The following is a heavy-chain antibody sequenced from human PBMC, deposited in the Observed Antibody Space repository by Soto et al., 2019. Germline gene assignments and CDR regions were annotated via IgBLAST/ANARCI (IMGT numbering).Heavy chain of an antibody. Sequence: EVQLLESGGGVVQPGGSLRLSCAASGFTFSAYAMSWVRQAPGKGLQWVSGVGGSDTDKHYADSVRGRFTVSRDNSKNSRYLQMNSLRVDDTAVYYWAKEATAVNGGWDPFDMWGQGTEVTVSS. D-gene: IGHD2-8*01. CDR1: GFTFSAYA. CDR3: AKEATAVNGGWDPFDM. V-gene: IGHV3-23*01. CDR2: VGGSDTDK. J-gene: IGHJ3*02.